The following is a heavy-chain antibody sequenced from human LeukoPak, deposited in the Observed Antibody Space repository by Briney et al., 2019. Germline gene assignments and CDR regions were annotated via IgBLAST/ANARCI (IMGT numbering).Heavy chain of an antibody. Sequence: GGSLRLSCAASGFTFSSYGMHWVRQAPGKGLEWVAVIWYDGSNKYHADSVKGRFTISRDNSKNTLYLQMNSLRAEDTAVYYCAKDQGTTVTSFDYWGQGTLVSVSS. CDR3: AKDQGTTVTSFDY. V-gene: IGHV3-33*06. CDR1: GFTFSSYG. J-gene: IGHJ4*02. CDR2: IWYDGSNK. D-gene: IGHD4-17*01.